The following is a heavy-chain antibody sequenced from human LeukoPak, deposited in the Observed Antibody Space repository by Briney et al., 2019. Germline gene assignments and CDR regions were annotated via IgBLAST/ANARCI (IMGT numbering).Heavy chain of an antibody. CDR3: ARQDSSSWYGDWFDP. Sequence: SETLSLTCTVSGDSISSDYWSWIRQPPGKGLEWIGYIYNSGSTNYNPSLKSRVTISVDTSRNRVSLKLSSVTAADTAVYYCARQDSSSWYGDWFDPWGQGILVTVSS. J-gene: IGHJ5*02. D-gene: IGHD6-13*01. CDR1: GDSISSDY. V-gene: IGHV4-59*08. CDR2: IYNSGST.